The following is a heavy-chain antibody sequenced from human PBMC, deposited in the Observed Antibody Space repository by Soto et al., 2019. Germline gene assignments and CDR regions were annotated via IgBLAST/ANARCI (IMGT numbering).Heavy chain of an antibody. Sequence: PGGSLRLSCAASGFTFSSYGMHWVRQAPGKGLEWVAVIWYDGSNKYYADSVKGRFTISRDNSKNTLYLQMNSLRAEDTAVYYCARDRVRYFYDSSGTADAFDIWGQGIMVTVS. V-gene: IGHV3-33*01. CDR1: GFTFSSYG. CDR2: IWYDGSNK. D-gene: IGHD3-22*01. CDR3: ARDRVRYFYDSSGTADAFDI. J-gene: IGHJ3*02.